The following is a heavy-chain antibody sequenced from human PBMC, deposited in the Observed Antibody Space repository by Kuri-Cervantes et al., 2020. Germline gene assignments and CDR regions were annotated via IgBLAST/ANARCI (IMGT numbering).Heavy chain of an antibody. CDR2: FDPEDGET. Sequence: ASVKVSCKVSGYTLTELSMHRVRQAPGKGLEWMGGFDPEDGETIYAQKFQGRVTMTEDTSTDTAYMELSSLRSEDTAVYYCARVSVARYCSGGSCYLRYSYYYYGMDVWGQGTTVTVSS. CDR1: GYTLTELS. V-gene: IGHV1-24*01. D-gene: IGHD2-15*01. J-gene: IGHJ6*02. CDR3: ARVSVARYCSGGSCYLRYSYYYYGMDV.